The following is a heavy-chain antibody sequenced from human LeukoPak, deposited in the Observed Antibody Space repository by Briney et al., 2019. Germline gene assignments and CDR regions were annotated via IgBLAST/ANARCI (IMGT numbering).Heavy chain of an antibody. V-gene: IGHV1-8*03. CDR1: GGTFSSYA. CDR3: ARVIVVVPAAKVWFDP. CDR2: MNPNSGNT. D-gene: IGHD2-2*01. J-gene: IGHJ5*02. Sequence: GASVKVSCKASGGTFSSYAISWVRQAPGQGLEWMGWMNPNSGNTGYAQKFQGRVTITRNTSISTAYMELSSLRSEDTAVYYCARVIVVVPAAKVWFDPWGQGTLVTVSS.